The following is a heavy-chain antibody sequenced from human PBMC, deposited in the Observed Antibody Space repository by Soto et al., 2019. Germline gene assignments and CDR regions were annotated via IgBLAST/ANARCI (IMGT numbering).Heavy chain of an antibody. CDR3: ARAYTGRLPRRADYYYAMGV. Sequence: GGSLRLSCVASGFSFSDYDMHWVRQVPGRGLEWVSAIGAARDPYYLGSVKGRFSISRENAKNSVYLQMNDLRAGDSAVYYCARAYTGRLPRRADYYYAMGVWGQGTTVTVSS. CDR1: GFSFSDYD. CDR2: IGAARDP. D-gene: IGHD2-2*02. V-gene: IGHV3-13*04. J-gene: IGHJ6*02.